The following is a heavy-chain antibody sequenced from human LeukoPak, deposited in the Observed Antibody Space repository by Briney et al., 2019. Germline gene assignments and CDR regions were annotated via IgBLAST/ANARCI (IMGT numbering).Heavy chain of an antibody. D-gene: IGHD3-22*01. J-gene: IGHJ4*02. CDR2: IYYSGST. V-gene: IGHV4-31*03. Sequence: SETLSLTCTVSGGSISSGGYYWSWIRQHPGKGLEWIGYIYYSGSTYYNPSLKSRVTISVDTSKNQSSLKLSSVTAADTAVYYCARTEYDSSGYYGILDYWGQGALVTVSS. CDR3: ARTEYDSSGYYGILDY. CDR1: GGSISSGGYY.